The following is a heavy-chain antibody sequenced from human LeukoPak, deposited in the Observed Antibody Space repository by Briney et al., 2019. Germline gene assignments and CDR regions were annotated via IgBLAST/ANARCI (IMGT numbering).Heavy chain of an antibody. V-gene: IGHV3-7*01. CDR2: IKQDGSEK. Sequence: GGSLRLSCAASGFTFSSYWMSWVRQAPGKGLEWVANIKQDGSEKYYVDSVKGRFTISRDNAKNTLYLQMNSLRVEDTAVYYCGREILEPGKTLTYWGQGSLITVSS. D-gene: IGHD1-14*01. CDR3: GREILEPGKTLTY. CDR1: GFTFSSYW. J-gene: IGHJ4*02.